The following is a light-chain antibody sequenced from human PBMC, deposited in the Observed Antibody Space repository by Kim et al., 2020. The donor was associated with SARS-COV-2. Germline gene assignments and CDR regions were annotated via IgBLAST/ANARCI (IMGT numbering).Light chain of an antibody. J-gene: IGKJ5*01. CDR2: NAS. V-gene: IGKV1-33*01. Sequence: DIEMTQSPSALSASVGDRVTITCQASQDVSNYLYWYQQKPGQAPKLLIYNASNLKTGVPSRFSGSGSGTHFTFIISSLQPEDIATYYCQQYDNVPITFGLGTRLEIK. CDR1: QDVSNY. CDR3: QQYDNVPIT.